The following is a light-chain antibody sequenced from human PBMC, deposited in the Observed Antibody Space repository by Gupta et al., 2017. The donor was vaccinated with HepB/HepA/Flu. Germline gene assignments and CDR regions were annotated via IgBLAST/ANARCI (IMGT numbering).Light chain of an antibody. CDR3: AAWDDRLSAWV. CDR1: SSNIGSNY. CDR2: RNN. V-gene: IGLV1-47*01. J-gene: IGLJ3*02. Sequence: QSVLTQPPSASATPRQRVTISCSGSSSNIGSNYVYWYQQLPGTAPKLLIYRNNQRPSGVPDRFSGSKSGTSASLAISGLRSEDEADYYCAAWDDRLSAWVFGGGTKLTVL.